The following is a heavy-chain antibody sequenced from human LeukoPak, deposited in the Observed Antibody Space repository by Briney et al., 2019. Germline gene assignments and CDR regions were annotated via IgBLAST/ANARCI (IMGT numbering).Heavy chain of an antibody. V-gene: IGHV1-69*05. J-gene: IGHJ4*02. CDR3: ARATRYCGGDCYSDY. CDR2: IIPIFGTA. CDR1: GGTFSSYA. Sequence: GASVKVSCKASGGTFSSYAISWVRQAPGQGLEWMGGIIPIFGTANYAQKFQGRVTITTDESTSSVYMELSSLRSEDTALYYCARATRYCGGDCYSDYLGQGTLVTVSS. D-gene: IGHD2-21*02.